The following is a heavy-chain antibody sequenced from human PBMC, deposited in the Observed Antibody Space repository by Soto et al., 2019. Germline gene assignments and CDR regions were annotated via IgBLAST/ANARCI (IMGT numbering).Heavy chain of an antibody. D-gene: IGHD3-10*01. V-gene: IGHV4-59*08. CDR1: GGSISNDY. CDR2: IYYSGGT. Sequence: QVQLQKSGPGLVKPSETLSLTCTVSGGSISNDYWSWIRQPPGQGLEWSGYIYYSGGTNYNPSLRSRVHISVDTFKTRFSLTLTSVTAADTAIDYGALHRRPGRSVWYGVHSWGQGTLVTVSS. CDR3: ALHRRPGRSVWYGVHS. J-gene: IGHJ4*02.